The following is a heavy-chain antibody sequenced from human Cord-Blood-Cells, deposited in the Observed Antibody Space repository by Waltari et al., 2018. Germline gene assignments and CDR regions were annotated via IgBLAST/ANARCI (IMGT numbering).Heavy chain of an antibody. Sequence: QVQLQQWGAGLLKPSETLSLPCAVYGGSFSGYYWSWIRPPPGKGLGWIGEIKHSGSTNYNPSLKSRVTISVDTSKTQFSLKLSSVTAADTAVYYCARKLHAFDIWGQGTMVTVSS. CDR2: IKHSGST. D-gene: IGHD1-1*01. J-gene: IGHJ3*02. CDR1: GGSFSGYY. CDR3: ARKLHAFDI. V-gene: IGHV4-34*01.